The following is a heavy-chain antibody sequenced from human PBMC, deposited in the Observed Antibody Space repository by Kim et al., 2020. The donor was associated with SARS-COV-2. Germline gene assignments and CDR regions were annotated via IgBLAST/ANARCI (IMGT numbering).Heavy chain of an antibody. V-gene: IGHV6-1*01. D-gene: IGHD5-12*01. CDR2: TFYRSNWYN. CDR1: GDSVSNNSAA. J-gene: IGHJ4*02. CDR3: ARGRSGYDGFFFDY. Sequence: SQTLSLTCAISGDSVSNNSAAWNWIRQSPSRGLEWLGRTFYRSNWYNDYAVSVKGRITIKPDTSKNQFSLQLNSVTPEDTAVYYCARGRSGYDGFFFDYWGPGTLVTVSS.